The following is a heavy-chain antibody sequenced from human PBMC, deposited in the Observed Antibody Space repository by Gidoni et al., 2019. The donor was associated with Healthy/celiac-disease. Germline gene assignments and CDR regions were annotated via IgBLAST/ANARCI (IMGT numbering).Heavy chain of an antibody. CDR3: ARGGGKEWDSSGWYYFDY. CDR2: IIPILGIA. V-gene: IGHV1-69*04. Sequence: QVQLVQSGAEVKKPGSSVKVSCKASGGTFSSYAISWVRQAPGQGLEWMGRIIPILGIANYAQKFQGRVTITADKSTSTAYMELSSLRSEDTAVYYCARGGGKEWDSSGWYYFDYWGQGTLVTVSS. J-gene: IGHJ4*02. CDR1: GGTFSSYA. D-gene: IGHD6-19*01.